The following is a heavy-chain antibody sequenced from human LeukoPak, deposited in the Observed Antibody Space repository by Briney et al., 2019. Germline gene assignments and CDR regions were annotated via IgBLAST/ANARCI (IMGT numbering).Heavy chain of an antibody. CDR3: ARTYGSGSYFY. CDR1: GYTFTSYG. J-gene: IGHJ4*02. CDR2: ISAYNGNT. Sequence: GASVKVSCQASGYTFTSYGISWVRQAPGQGREWMGWISAYNGNTNYAQKLQGRVSMTTDTSTSTAYMGLRSLRADDTAVYYCARTYGSGSYFYWGQGTLVTVSS. V-gene: IGHV1-18*01. D-gene: IGHD3-10*01.